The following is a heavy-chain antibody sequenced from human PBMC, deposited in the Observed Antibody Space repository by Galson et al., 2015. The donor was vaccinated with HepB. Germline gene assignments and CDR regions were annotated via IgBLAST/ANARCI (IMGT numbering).Heavy chain of an antibody. CDR3: ARGFSGYDLDY. CDR2: IYSGGST. J-gene: IGHJ4*02. CDR1: GFTVSSNY. Sequence: SLRLSCAASGFTVSSNYMTWVRQAPGKGLEWVSVIYSGGSTYYADSAKGRFTISRDNSKNTVYLQMNSLRAEDTAVYYCARGFSGYDLDYWGQGTLVTVSS. D-gene: IGHD5-12*01. V-gene: IGHV3-66*01.